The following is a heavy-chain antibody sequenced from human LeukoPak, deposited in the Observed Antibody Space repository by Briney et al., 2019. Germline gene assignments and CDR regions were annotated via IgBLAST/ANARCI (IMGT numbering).Heavy chain of an antibody. V-gene: IGHV5-51*01. Sequence: GESLKISCKGSGYTFTNYWIGWVRQMPGKGLEWMGTIYPGDSDTRYSPSFQGQVIISADKSISTAYLQWSSLKASDTAIYYCARPDSGSYYDAFNIWGQGTMVTVSS. CDR2: IYPGDSDT. J-gene: IGHJ3*02. D-gene: IGHD1-26*01. CDR3: ARPDSGSYYDAFNI. CDR1: GYTFTNYW.